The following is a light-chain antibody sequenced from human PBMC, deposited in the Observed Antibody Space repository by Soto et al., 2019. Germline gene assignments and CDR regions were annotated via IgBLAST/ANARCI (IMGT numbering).Light chain of an antibody. CDR2: GGT. CDR3: CSYAGSSTLYV. J-gene: IGLJ1*01. V-gene: IGLV2-23*01. Sequence: QSVLTQPASVSGSPGQSITISCTGTSSDVGSYNLVSWYQQLPGKAPKLKIFGGTKRPSGVSSRFSSSKSGNTASLTISGLQSEDEADYYCCSYAGSSTLYVFGTGTKVTVL. CDR1: SSDVGSYNL.